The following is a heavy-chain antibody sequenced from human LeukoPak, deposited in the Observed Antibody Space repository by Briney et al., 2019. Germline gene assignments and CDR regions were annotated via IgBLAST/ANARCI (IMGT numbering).Heavy chain of an antibody. CDR3: AGVRLGNTGLSEYFEY. V-gene: IGHV4-4*02. D-gene: IGHD3-16*01. J-gene: IGHJ1*01. CDR1: SGSITNNW. Sequence: PSETLSLTCAVTSGSITNNWWTWVRQPPGKGLEWIGEISQSARTNYNPSLKSRVTLSIDKSRNQFFLTMISVTAADTAVYYCAGVRLGNTGLSEYFEYWGQGTLVTVSS. CDR2: ISQSART.